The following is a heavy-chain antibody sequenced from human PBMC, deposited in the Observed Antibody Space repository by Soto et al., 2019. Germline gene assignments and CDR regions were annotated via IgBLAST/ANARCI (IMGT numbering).Heavy chain of an antibody. Sequence: HPGGSLRLSCAASEFTFDKYYMTWVRQAPGKGPEWVANIKPDGSEQYYVDSVKGRFTISRDNANNSLYLQMNSLRAEDTAVYFCARGNWNYYYGFDVWGQGTTVTVYS. CDR3: ARGNWNYYYGFDV. J-gene: IGHJ6*02. CDR1: EFTFDKYY. D-gene: IGHD1-20*01. V-gene: IGHV3-7*01. CDR2: IKPDGSEQ.